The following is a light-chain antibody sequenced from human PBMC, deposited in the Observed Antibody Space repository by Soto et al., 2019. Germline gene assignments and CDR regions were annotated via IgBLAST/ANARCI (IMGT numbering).Light chain of an antibody. CDR2: KAS. CDR1: QSITSW. J-gene: IGKJ1*01. Sequence: DIQMTQSPSTLSASVGDRVTITCRASQSITSWLAWYQQKPGKAPKLLIHKASSLESGVPSRFSGSGSGTGLTITISSLQPDDFETYYCQHYNTYPWTFGQGTKVDIK. CDR3: QHYNTYPWT. V-gene: IGKV1-5*03.